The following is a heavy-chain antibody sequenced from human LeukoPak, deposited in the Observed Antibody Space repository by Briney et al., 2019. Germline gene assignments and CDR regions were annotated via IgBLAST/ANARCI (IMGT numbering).Heavy chain of an antibody. CDR3: ARVAPPYVGDY. D-gene: IGHD3-16*01. Sequence: SETLSLTCAVYGGSFSGYYWSWIRQPPGKGLEWIGEINHSGSTNYNPSLKSRVTISVDTSKNQFSLKLSSVTAADTAVYYCARVAPPYVGDYWGQGTLVTVSS. V-gene: IGHV4-34*01. J-gene: IGHJ4*02. CDR1: GGSFSGYY. CDR2: INHSGST.